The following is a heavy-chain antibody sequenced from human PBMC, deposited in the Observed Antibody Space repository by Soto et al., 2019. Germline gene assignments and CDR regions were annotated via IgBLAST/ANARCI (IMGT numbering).Heavy chain of an antibody. J-gene: IGHJ4*02. CDR1: GGSISSYY. CDR2: IYYSGST. Sequence: SETLSLTCTVSGGSISSYYWSWIRQPPGKGLEWIGYIYYSGSTNYNPSLKSRVTISVDTSKNQFSLKLSSVTAADTAVYYCARGRDFWSGYYTXXHXIDYWGQGTLVTVSS. V-gene: IGHV4-59*01. CDR3: ARGRDFWSGYYTXXHXIDY. D-gene: IGHD3-3*01.